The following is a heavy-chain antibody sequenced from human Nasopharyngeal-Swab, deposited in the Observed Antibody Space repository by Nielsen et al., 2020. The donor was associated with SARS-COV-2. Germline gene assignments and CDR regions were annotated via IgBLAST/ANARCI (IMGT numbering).Heavy chain of an antibody. CDR2: IKQDGSET. Sequence: GESLKISCAASGIPFRNYYMTWVRQAPGKGLEWVANIKQDGSETFHLDSVKGRFTVSRDNAQNSVYLQQHSLRAEDTAVYYCAREAVLGAYDDAFDIWGRGTVVIVSS. CDR3: AREAVLGAYDDAFDI. J-gene: IGHJ3*02. V-gene: IGHV3-7*04. CDR1: GIPFRNYY. D-gene: IGHD2-8*01.